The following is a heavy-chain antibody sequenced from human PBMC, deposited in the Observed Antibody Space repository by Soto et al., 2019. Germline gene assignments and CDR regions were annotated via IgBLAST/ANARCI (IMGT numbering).Heavy chain of an antibody. CDR3: VEQGFGVLDQ. V-gene: IGHV3-23*05. J-gene: IGHJ4*02. D-gene: IGHD3-3*01. CDR2: IGASGSTT. Sequence: EVQLLESGGGLVQPGGSLRLSCAASGFTFSSCAMSWVRQAPGMGLEWVSAIGASGSTTYYADSMKGRFTISRDNSKNSLYLQMNSLRADDTAVYYCVEQGFGVLDQWGQGTLVTVSS. CDR1: GFTFSSCA.